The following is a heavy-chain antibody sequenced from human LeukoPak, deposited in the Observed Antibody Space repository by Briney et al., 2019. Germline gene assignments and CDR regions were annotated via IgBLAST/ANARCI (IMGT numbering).Heavy chain of an antibody. CDR3: ANGVDFGYGDYPPWFDP. V-gene: IGHV3-53*01. J-gene: IGHJ5*02. CDR2: IYSGGST. CDR1: GFTVNSNY. D-gene: IGHD4-17*01. Sequence: GGSLRLSCAASGFTVNSNYMSWVRQAPGKGLEWVSLIYSGGSTYYADSVKGRFTISRDNSKNTLYLQMNSLRAEDTAVYYCANGVDFGYGDYPPWFDPWGQGTLVTVSS.